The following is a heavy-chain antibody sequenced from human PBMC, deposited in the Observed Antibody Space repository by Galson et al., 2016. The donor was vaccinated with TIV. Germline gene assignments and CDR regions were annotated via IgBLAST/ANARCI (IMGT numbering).Heavy chain of an antibody. D-gene: IGHD3-10*01. J-gene: IGHJ6*02. CDR3: ARGWQPFYNNYYSMDV. CDR2: ISTSGSTT. CDR1: GFSFSDYF. V-gene: IGHV3-11*01. Sequence: SLRLSCAASGFSFSDYFMTWIRQPPGKGLEWVSYISTSGSTTWDADSVEGRFSVSRDNGKGSLFLQLNSLRADDTAVYYCARGWQPFYNNYYSMDVWGQGTTVIVSS.